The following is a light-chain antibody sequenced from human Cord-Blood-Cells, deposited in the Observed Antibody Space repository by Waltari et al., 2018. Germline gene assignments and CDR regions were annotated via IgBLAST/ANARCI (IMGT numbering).Light chain of an antibody. CDR3: QQYNSYLYT. CDR1: QSITSW. V-gene: IGKV1-5*01. J-gene: IGKJ2*01. Sequence: DLQMTQSPSTPSASVGDRVTTTSRASQSITSWLAWYQQKAGKAPKILIYDASSLESGVRSRFSGSGSGTEFTLTISSLQPDDFATDYCQQYNSYLYTFGQGTKLGIK. CDR2: DAS.